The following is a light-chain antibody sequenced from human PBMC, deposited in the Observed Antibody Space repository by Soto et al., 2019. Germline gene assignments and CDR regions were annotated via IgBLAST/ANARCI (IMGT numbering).Light chain of an antibody. CDR1: SSDVGNYNR. Sequence: QSALTQPPSVSGSPGQSVTISCTGTSSDVGNYNRVSWYQQPPGTAPKLMIYEVSNRPSGVPDRFSGSKSGNTASLTISGLQAEDEADYYCSSYTRSGTYVFGTGTKVTVL. CDR3: SSYTRSGTYV. J-gene: IGLJ1*01. CDR2: EVS. V-gene: IGLV2-18*02.